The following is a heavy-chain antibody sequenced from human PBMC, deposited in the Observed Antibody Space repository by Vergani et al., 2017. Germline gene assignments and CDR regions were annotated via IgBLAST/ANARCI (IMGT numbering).Heavy chain of an antibody. CDR2: IIPIFGTA. CDR3: ARELYCGGDCNNWFDP. Sequence: QVQLVQSGAEVKKPGSSVKVSCKASGGTFSSYAISWVRQAPGQGLEWMGGIIPIFGTANYAQKFQGRVTITADKSTSTAYMELSSLRSEDTAVYYCARELYCGGDCNNWFDPWGQGTLVTVSS. V-gene: IGHV1-69*06. J-gene: IGHJ5*02. D-gene: IGHD2-21*02. CDR1: GGTFSSYA.